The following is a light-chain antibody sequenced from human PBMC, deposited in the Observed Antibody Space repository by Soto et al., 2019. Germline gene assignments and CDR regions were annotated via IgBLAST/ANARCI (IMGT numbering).Light chain of an antibody. J-gene: IGKJ3*01. V-gene: IGKV3-11*01. Sequence: EIVLTQSPGTLSLSPGARATLSCRASQSVDSNYLAWYQHKPSQAPRLLIYDASNRATGIPARFSGSGSGTDFTLTISSLEPEDFAVYYCQQRSNWPLTFGPGTKVDIK. CDR1: QSVDSNY. CDR3: QQRSNWPLT. CDR2: DAS.